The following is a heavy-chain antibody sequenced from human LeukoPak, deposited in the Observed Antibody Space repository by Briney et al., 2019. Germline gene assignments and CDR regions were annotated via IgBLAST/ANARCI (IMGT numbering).Heavy chain of an antibody. V-gene: IGHV3-11*06. Sequence: PGGSLRLSCEASGFTFSDYYMSWIRQAPGKGLEWVSYISSSSSYTNYADSVKGRFTISRDNAKNSLYLQMNSLRAEDTAVYYCARVGGYSGYDSPLGIYFDYWGQGTLVTVSS. J-gene: IGHJ4*02. CDR1: GFTFSDYY. CDR2: ISSSSSYT. D-gene: IGHD5-12*01. CDR3: ARVGGYSGYDSPLGIYFDY.